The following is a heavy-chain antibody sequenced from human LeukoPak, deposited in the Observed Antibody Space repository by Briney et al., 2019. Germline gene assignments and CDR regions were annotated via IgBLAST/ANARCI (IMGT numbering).Heavy chain of an antibody. J-gene: IGHJ4*02. Sequence: VASVKVSCKASGYTFTSYAMHWVRQAPGQRLEWMGWINAGNGNTKYSQKFQGRVTITRDTSASTAYMELSSLRSEDTAVYYRARSDFWGGYYCDYWGQGTLVTVSS. D-gene: IGHD3-3*01. V-gene: IGHV1-3*01. CDR3: ARSDFWGGYYCDY. CDR1: GYTFTSYA. CDR2: INAGNGNT.